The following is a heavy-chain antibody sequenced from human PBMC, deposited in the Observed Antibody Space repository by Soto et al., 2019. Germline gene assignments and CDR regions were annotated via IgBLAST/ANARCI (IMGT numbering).Heavy chain of an antibody. CDR2: INTDGTGT. D-gene: IGHD4-17*01. CDR1: GFTFRTYW. V-gene: IGHV3-74*01. CDR3: ASPTVGGFDH. J-gene: IGHJ4*02. Sequence: DVQLVGSGGAVVQPRGSLRISCAASGFTFRTYWMHWVRQVAGKGLVWVAHINTDGTGTSYADSVKGRFTISRDNAENTLFLQMNDLRADDSALYYCASPTVGGFDHWGPGTLVTVSS.